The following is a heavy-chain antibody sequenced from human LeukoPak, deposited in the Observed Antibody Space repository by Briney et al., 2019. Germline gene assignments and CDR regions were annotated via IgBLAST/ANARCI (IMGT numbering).Heavy chain of an antibody. CDR2: INHSGST. V-gene: IGHV4-34*01. CDR3: ARVRDSSGYEGWGRYYYYYGMDV. CDR1: GGSFSGYY. D-gene: IGHD3-22*01. Sequence: SETLSLTCAVYGGSFSGYYWSWIRQPPGKGLEWIGEINHSGSTNYNPSLKSRVTISVDTSKNQLSLKLSSVTAADTAVYYCARVRDSSGYEGWGRYYYYYGMDVWGQGTTVTVSS. J-gene: IGHJ6*02.